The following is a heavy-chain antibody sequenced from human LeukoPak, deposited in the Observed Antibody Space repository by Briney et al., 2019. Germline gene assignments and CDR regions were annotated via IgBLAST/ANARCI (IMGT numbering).Heavy chain of an antibody. V-gene: IGHV3-43*02. D-gene: IGHD3-10*01. CDR1: GFTFNKYW. CDR2: ISGDGGST. CDR3: AKDTTPYYGSGSYPDY. Sequence: PGGSLRLSSAASGFTFNKYWMTWVRQAPGKGLEWVSLISGDGGSTYYADSVKGRFTISRDNSKNSLYLQMNSLRTEDTALYYCAKDTTPYYGSGSYPDYWGQGTLVTASS. J-gene: IGHJ4*02.